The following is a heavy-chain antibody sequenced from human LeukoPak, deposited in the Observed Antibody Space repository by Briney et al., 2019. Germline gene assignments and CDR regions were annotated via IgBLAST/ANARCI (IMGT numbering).Heavy chain of an antibody. J-gene: IGHJ3*02. CDR3: ARAEIHDAFDI. Sequence: SVKVSCKAAGGTFSSYAISWVRQAPGQGLEWMGGMMPIFGTANYAEKVQGRVTITTDEATTTAYMEQSSLRSEDTAVYYCARAEIHDAFDIWGQGTMVTVSS. V-gene: IGHV1-69*05. CDR1: GGTFSSYA. CDR2: MMPIFGTA.